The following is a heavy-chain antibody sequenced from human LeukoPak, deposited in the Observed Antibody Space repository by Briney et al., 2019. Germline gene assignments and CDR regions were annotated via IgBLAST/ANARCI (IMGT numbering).Heavy chain of an antibody. D-gene: IGHD6-13*01. CDR3: ARVPRSSSSWFHAFDI. J-gene: IGHJ3*02. V-gene: IGHV4-39*07. CDR1: GGSIRSSGYY. CDR2: IYYSGST. Sequence: SETLSLTCTVPGGSIRSSGYYWGWLRQPPGKGLEWIGTIYYSGSTSYNPSLKSRVTMSVDTSKNQFSLKLSSVTAADTAVYYCARVPRSSSSWFHAFDIWGQGTMVTVSS.